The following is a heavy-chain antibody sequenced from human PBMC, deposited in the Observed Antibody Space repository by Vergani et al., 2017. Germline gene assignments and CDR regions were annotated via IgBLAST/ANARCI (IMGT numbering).Heavy chain of an antibody. D-gene: IGHD6-19*01. CDR3: ASDTHSGQRADR. J-gene: IGHJ5*02. CDR2: IHYSENT. CDR1: FDSIRNLS. Sequence: QVQLQESGPGLVKSSETLSLTCSASFDSIRNLSCNWIRQPPGKGLEWIGSIHYSENTNYNPSLKTRVTISVDTSKNQFSLTLTSVTAADTAVYYCASDTHSGQRADRWGQGILVTVTS. V-gene: IGHV4-59*11.